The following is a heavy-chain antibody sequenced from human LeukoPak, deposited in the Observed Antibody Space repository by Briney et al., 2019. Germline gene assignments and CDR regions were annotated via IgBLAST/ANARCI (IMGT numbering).Heavy chain of an antibody. D-gene: IGHD5-12*01. Sequence: SVKVSCKASGGTFSSYAISWVRQAPGQGLEWMGGIIPIFGTANYAQKFQGRVTITADESTSTAYMELSSLRSEDTAVYYYARGGREYSGYDSYYYYMDVWGKGTTVTISS. CDR2: IIPIFGTA. J-gene: IGHJ6*03. CDR1: GGTFSSYA. CDR3: ARGGREYSGYDSYYYYMDV. V-gene: IGHV1-69*01.